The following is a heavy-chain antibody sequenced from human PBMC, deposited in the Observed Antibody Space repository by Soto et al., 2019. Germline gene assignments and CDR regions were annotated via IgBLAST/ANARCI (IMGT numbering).Heavy chain of an antibody. V-gene: IGHV3-30-3*01. CDR3: ARSLRSGYDYGASGFDP. Sequence: QVQLVESGGGVVQPGRSLRLSCAASGFTFSSYAMHWVRQAPGKGLEWVAVISYDGSNKYYADSVKGRFTISRDNSKNTLYLQMNSLRAEDTAVYYCARSLRSGYDYGASGFDPLGQGTLVTVSS. J-gene: IGHJ5*02. D-gene: IGHD4-17*01. CDR1: GFTFSSYA. CDR2: ISYDGSNK.